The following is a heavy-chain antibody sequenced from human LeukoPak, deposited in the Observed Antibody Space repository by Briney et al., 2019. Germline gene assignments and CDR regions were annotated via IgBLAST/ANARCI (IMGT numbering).Heavy chain of an antibody. CDR3: AKASDASVVVTAMHLLAD. CDR1: GYSFTSYY. CDR2: VNPSGSSA. Sequence: ASVKVSCKASGYSFTSYYMHWVRQAPGQGLEWMGFVNPSGSSAAYAQKFQGRLTMTRDMFTSTDYMELNWLRSDDTAVYYCAKASDASVVVTAMHLLADWGQGTLVTVSS. J-gene: IGHJ4*02. D-gene: IGHD2-21*02. V-gene: IGHV1-46*01.